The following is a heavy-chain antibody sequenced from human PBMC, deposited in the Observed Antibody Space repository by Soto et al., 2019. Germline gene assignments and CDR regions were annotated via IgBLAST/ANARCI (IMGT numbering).Heavy chain of an antibody. CDR1: GFTFSTYA. D-gene: IGHD2-8*01. Sequence: GGSLRLSCAASGFTFSTYAMTWVRQTPGKGLEWVSVIGGSGTSYYADSVKGRFTISRDNSKNTVHLQMNSLRTEDTAIYYCALQNLGLYAPYDCWGQGTSVTVSS. CDR3: ALQNLGLYAPYDC. J-gene: IGHJ4*02. V-gene: IGHV3-23*01. CDR2: IGGSGTS.